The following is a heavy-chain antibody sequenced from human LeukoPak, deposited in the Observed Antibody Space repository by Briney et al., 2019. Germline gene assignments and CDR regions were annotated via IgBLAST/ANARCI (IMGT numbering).Heavy chain of an antibody. Sequence: GGSLRLSCAASGFTFSSYGMHWVRQAPGKGLEWVAVISYDGSNKYYADSVKGRFTISRDNSKNTLYLQMNSLRAEDTAVYYCAKDLHSSGRCEAYYFDYWGQGTLVTVSS. D-gene: IGHD6-19*01. J-gene: IGHJ4*02. CDR1: GFTFSSYG. CDR3: AKDLHSSGRCEAYYFDY. CDR2: ISYDGSNK. V-gene: IGHV3-30*18.